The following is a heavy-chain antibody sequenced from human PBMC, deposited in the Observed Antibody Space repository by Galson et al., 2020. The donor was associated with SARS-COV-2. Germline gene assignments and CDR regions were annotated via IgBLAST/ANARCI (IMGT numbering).Heavy chain of an antibody. J-gene: IGHJ6*02. V-gene: IGHV3-72*01. CDR2: IRNKAKSDTT. D-gene: IGHD3-10*01. CDR3: TRAVVGGRNAGSGSYSYYYAMDV. CDR1: GFIFSDHF. Sequence: GGSLRLSCAASGFIFSDHFMDWVRQAPGKGLEWVGRIRNKAKSDTTEYAASVTGRFTISREDSKNSVYLQMNSLKTEDTAVYFCTRAVVGGRNAGSGSYSYYYAMDVWGQGTTVSVSS.